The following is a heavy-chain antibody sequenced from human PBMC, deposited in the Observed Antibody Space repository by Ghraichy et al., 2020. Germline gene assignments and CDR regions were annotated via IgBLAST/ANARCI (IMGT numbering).Heavy chain of an antibody. CDR3: AKGVEKSAMVKYYFDY. J-gene: IGHJ4*02. V-gene: IGHV3-23*01. CDR1: GFTFSSYA. Sequence: GGSLRLSCAASGFTFSSYAMSWVRQAPGKGLEWVSAISGSGGSTYYADSVKGRFTISRDNSKNTLYLQMNSLRAEDTAVYYCAKGVEKSAMVKYYFDYWGQGTLVTVSS. D-gene: IGHD5-18*01. CDR2: ISGSGGST.